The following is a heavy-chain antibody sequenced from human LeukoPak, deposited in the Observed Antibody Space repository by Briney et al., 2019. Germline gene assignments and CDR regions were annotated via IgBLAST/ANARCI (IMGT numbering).Heavy chain of an antibody. CDR2: INPNSGGT. J-gene: IGHJ5*02. CDR3: ARVGYYDILTGYSNWFDP. CDR1: GYTFTGYY. D-gene: IGHD3-9*01. V-gene: IGHV1-2*02. Sequence: ASVKVSCKASGYTFTGYYMHWVRQAPGQGLEWMGWINPNSGGTNYAQKFQGRVTMTRDTSISIAYMELSRLRSDDTAVYYCARVGYYDILTGYSNWFDPWGQGTLVTVSS.